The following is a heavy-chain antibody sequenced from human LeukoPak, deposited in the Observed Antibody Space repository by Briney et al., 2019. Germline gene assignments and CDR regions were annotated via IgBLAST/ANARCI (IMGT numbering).Heavy chain of an antibody. CDR2: IISIFGTA. D-gene: IGHD3-22*01. CDR3: AAPLYYDSSGNDAFDI. CDR1: GGTFSSYA. V-gene: IGHV1-69*13. Sequence: ASVKVSCKASGGTFSSYAISWVRQAPGQGLEWMGGIISIFGTANYAQKFQGRVTITADESTSTAYMELSSLRSEDTAVYYCAAPLYYDSSGNDAFDIWGQGTMVTVSS. J-gene: IGHJ3*02.